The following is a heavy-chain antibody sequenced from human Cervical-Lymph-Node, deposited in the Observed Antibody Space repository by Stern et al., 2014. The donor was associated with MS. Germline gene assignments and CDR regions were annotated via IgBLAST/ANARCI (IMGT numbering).Heavy chain of an antibody. CDR3: AREGVFEYQLLYHYYYGMDV. CDR1: GYTFTGYY. CDR2: INPNSGGT. D-gene: IGHD2-2*01. Sequence: VQLVESGAEVKKPGASVKVSCKASGYTFTGYYMHWVRQAPGQGLEWMGWINPNSGGTNYAQKFQGRVTMTRDTSISTAYMELSRLRSDDTAVYYCAREGVFEYQLLYHYYYGMDVWGQGTTVTVSS. J-gene: IGHJ6*02. V-gene: IGHV1-2*02.